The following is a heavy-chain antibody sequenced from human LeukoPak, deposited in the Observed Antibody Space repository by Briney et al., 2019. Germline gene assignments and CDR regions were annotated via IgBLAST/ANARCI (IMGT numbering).Heavy chain of an antibody. D-gene: IGHD3-3*01. CDR1: GGTFSSYA. CDR3: ARAFDFWSYDAFDI. CDR2: IIPISGTA. J-gene: IGHJ3*02. V-gene: IGHV1-69*05. Sequence: GSSVKVSCKASGGTFSSYAISWVRQAPGQGLEWMGGIIPISGTANYAQKFQGRVTITTDESTSTAYMELSSLRSEDTAVYYCARAFDFWSYDAFDIWGQGTMVTVSS.